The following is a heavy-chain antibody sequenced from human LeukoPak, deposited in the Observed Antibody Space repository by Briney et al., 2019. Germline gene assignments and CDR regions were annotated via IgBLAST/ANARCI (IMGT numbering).Heavy chain of an antibody. V-gene: IGHV3-48*03. CDR2: ISSSGSTI. Sequence: PGGSLRLSCAASGFTFSSYEMNWVRQAPGKGLEWVSYISSSGSTIYYADSVKGRFTISRDNAKNSLYLLMNSLRAEDTAVYYCARASGVGFDYWGQGTLVTVSS. J-gene: IGHJ4*02. CDR3: ARASGVGFDY. D-gene: IGHD3-10*01. CDR1: GFTFSSYE.